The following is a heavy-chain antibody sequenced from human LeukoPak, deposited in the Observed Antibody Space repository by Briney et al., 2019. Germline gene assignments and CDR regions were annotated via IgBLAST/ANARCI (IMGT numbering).Heavy chain of an antibody. J-gene: IGHJ6*02. CDR3: AKDRSRNYSYGMDV. Sequence: GRSLRLSCAASGFTFDDYAMHWVRQAPGKGLEWVSGVSWNSGSIGYADSVKGRFTISRDNAKNSLYLQMNSLRAEDTALYYCAKDRSRNYSYGMDVWGQGTTVTVSS. V-gene: IGHV3-9*01. D-gene: IGHD1-26*01. CDR1: GFTFDDYA. CDR2: VSWNSGSI.